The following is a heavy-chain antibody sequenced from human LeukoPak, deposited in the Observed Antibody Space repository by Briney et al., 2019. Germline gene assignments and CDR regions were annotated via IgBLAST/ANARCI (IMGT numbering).Heavy chain of an antibody. CDR2: INPDSGGT. CDR1: GYTFTGYD. CDR3: ARVVLEGSGSWTPIEDY. J-gene: IGHJ4*02. D-gene: IGHD1-26*01. V-gene: IGHV1-2*02. Sequence: ASVKVSCKAFGYTFTGYDIHWVRQAPGQGLEWMGWINPDSGGTNYVRKFQGRVTMTRDTSITTAYMELNRLRSDDTALYYCARVVLEGSGSWTPIEDYWGQGTLVTVSS.